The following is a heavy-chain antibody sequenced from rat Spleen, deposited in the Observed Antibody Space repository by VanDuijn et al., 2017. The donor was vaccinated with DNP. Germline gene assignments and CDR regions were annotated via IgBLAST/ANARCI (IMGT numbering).Heavy chain of an antibody. J-gene: IGHJ4*01. CDR3: VREDKGVDA. CDR2: INKNSRTI. V-gene: IGHV4-2*01. Sequence: EVKLVESGGGLVQPRRSLKLSCAASGFNFNDYWMGWVRQAPGKGLEWIAEINKNSRTIKYSPSLKDKITISRDNAQNTLYLQMSKLGSEDTAIYYCVREDKGVDAWGQGTSVTVSS. D-gene: IGHD2-2*01. CDR1: GFNFNDYW.